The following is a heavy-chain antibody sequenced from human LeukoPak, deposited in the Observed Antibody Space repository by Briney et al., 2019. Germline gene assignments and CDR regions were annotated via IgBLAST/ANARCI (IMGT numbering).Heavy chain of an antibody. CDR2: IYYSSWST. V-gene: IGHV4-39*01. CDR3: ASQVYCSAGSCYSNF. Sequence: PSETLSLTCTVSGGSISSRTYFWGWIRQPPGKRLEWIGNIYYSSWSTYYNPSLKSRVTISVDTSKNQFSLKLSSVTAADTAVYYCASQVYCSAGSCYSNFWGQGTLVTVSS. D-gene: IGHD2-15*01. J-gene: IGHJ4*02. CDR1: GGSISSRTYF.